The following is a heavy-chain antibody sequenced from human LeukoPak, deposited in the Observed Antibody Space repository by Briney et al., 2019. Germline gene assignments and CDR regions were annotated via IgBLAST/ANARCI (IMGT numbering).Heavy chain of an antibody. V-gene: IGHV3-30-3*01. CDR2: ISYDGSNK. CDR3: ANPPIGYCSTTSCPYFDS. D-gene: IGHD2-2*01. Sequence: GGSLRLSCAAPGFTFSSYAMSWVRQAPGKGLEWVAVISYDGSNKYYADSVKGRFTISRDNSKNTLYLQMNGLRAEDTAVYYCANPPIGYCSTTSCPYFDSWGQGTLVTVSS. J-gene: IGHJ4*02. CDR1: GFTFSSYA.